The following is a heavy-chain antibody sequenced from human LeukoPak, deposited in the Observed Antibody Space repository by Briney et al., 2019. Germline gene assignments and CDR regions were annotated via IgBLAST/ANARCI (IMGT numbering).Heavy chain of an antibody. Sequence: ASVKVSCKASGYTFTSYAMNWVRQAPGQGLEWMGWINTNTGNPTYAQGFTGRFVFSLDTSVSTAYLQISSLKAEDTAVYYCAGEGVWWLRSWFDPWGQGTLVTVSS. CDR2: INTNTGNP. J-gene: IGHJ5*02. CDR3: AGEGVWWLRSWFDP. CDR1: GYTFTSYA. D-gene: IGHD5-12*01. V-gene: IGHV7-4-1*02.